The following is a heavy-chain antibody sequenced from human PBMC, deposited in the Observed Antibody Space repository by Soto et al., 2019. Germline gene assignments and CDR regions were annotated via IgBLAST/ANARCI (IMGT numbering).Heavy chain of an antibody. CDR3: ARDYGSGSSYYYYYRDV. V-gene: IGHV4-59*01. J-gene: IGHJ6*03. CDR1: GGSISSYY. Sequence: PSETLSLTCTVSGGSISSYYWSWIRQPPGKGLEWIGYIYYSGSTNYNPSLKSRVTISVDTSKNQFSLKLSSVTAADTAVYYCARDYGSGSSYYYYYRDVWGKGTTVTVSS. D-gene: IGHD3-10*01. CDR2: IYYSGST.